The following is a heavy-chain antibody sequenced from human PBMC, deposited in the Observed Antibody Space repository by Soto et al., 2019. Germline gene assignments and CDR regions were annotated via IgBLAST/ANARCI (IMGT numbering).Heavy chain of an antibody. J-gene: IGHJ4*02. Sequence: QVQLVQSGAEVKKPGSSVRVSCKASGGTFSSYPIGWVRQAPGQGLEWMGLIIPIFGTTNYAQRFQGRVTISADESTSTAYMELRSLRYEDTAVYFCARPRTTATTKGYDYWGQGTLVTVSS. CDR3: ARPRTTATTKGYDY. V-gene: IGHV1-69*01. D-gene: IGHD1-1*01. CDR2: IIPIFGTT. CDR1: GGTFSSYP.